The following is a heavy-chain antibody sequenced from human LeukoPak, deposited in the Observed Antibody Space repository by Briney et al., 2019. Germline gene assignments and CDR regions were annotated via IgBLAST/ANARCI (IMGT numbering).Heavy chain of an antibody. V-gene: IGHV4-39*01. D-gene: IGHD4-17*01. J-gene: IGHJ4*02. CDR3: ARLSNDYGDYEGHY. CDR1: GGFIRDSGYY. CDR2: VFYSGRT. Sequence: SETLSLTCTVSGGFIRDSGYYWVWIRQPPGKGLEWIGTVFYSGRTYYNSSLQSRVTISVDTSKNQFSLRLSSVTPADTAIYYCARLSNDYGDYEGHYWGQGTLVTVSP.